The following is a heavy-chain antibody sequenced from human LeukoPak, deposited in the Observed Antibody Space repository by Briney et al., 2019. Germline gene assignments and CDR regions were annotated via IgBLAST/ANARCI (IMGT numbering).Heavy chain of an antibody. CDR1: GGSISSYY. CDR2: IYYSGST. J-gene: IGHJ5*02. CDR3: ARDLYDSSGYPHNWFDP. D-gene: IGHD3-22*01. V-gene: IGHV4-59*01. Sequence: PSETLSLTCTVSGGSISSYYWSWIRQPPGKGLEWIGYIYYSGSTNCNPSLKSRVTISVDTSKNQFSLKLSSVTAADTAVYYCARDLYDSSGYPHNWFDPWGQGTLVTVSS.